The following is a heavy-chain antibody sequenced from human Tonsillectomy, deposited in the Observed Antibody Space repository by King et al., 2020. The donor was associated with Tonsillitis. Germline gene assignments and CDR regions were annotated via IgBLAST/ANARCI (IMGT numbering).Heavy chain of an antibody. CDR2: ISYDGSNK. D-gene: IGHD5-18*01. J-gene: IGHJ4*02. V-gene: IGHV3-30-3*01. CDR3: ARDRQVDTVDFDY. Sequence: LVQSGGGVVQPGRSLRLSCAASGFTFSSYAMHWVRQAPGKGLEWVAVISYDGSNKYYADSVKGRFTISRDNSKNTLYLQMNSLRAEDTAVYYCARDRQVDTVDFDYWGQGTLVTVSS. CDR1: GFTFSSYA.